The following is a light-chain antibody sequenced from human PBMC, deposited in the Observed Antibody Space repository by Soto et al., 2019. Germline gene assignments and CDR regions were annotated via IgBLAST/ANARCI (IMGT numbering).Light chain of an antibody. CDR1: TSDVGGYNL. Sequence: QSVLTQPASVSGSPGQSITISCSGTTSDVGGYNLVSWYQQHTAKAPRLLIYEGTQRPSGVSSRFSGSKSGNTASLTISGLQAEDEADYYCCSYASSSSYVCGAGTKVTVL. CDR2: EGT. V-gene: IGLV2-23*01. CDR3: CSYASSSSYV. J-gene: IGLJ1*01.